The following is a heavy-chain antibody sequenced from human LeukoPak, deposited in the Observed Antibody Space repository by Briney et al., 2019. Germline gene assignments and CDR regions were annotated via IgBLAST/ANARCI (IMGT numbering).Heavy chain of an antibody. CDR3: AKLGQVAGLDY. Sequence: PSETLSLTCTVSGGSISGYYWTWIRQPPGKGLEWIGYIYYSGSTNYNPSLKSRVTILVDTPKNQFSLKLSSVTAADTAVYYCAKLGQVAGLDYWGQGTLVTVSS. CDR1: GGSISGYY. CDR2: IYYSGST. J-gene: IGHJ4*02. D-gene: IGHD6-19*01. V-gene: IGHV4-59*08.